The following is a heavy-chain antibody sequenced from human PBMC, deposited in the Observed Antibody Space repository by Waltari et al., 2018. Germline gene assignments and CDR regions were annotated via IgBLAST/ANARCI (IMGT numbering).Heavy chain of an antibody. CDR2: MIPIIGTA. D-gene: IGHD2-8*01. V-gene: IGHV1-69*13. J-gene: IGHJ6*02. CDR3: ATGVPRYYYDGMDV. CDR1: GGTFSSYA. Sequence: QVQLVQSGAEVKKPGSSVKVSCKASGGTFSSYAISWVRQAPGQGLEWMGGMIPIIGTANAAQKFQGRVTITADESTSTAYMELSSLRSEDTAVYYCATGVPRYYYDGMDVWGQGTTVTVSS.